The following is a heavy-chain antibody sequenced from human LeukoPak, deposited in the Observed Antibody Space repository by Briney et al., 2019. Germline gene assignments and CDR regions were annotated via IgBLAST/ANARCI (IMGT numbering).Heavy chain of an antibody. CDR3: GKGPVKQGSGSLHYYYYFGMDV. CDR2: ISGSGGST. J-gene: IGHJ6*02. V-gene: IGHV3-23*01. CDR1: GLTFSSYA. Sequence: PGGSLRLSCAASGLTFSSYAMSWVRQAPGKGLEWVSAISGSGGSTYYADSVKGRFTISRDNSKNTLYLQMNSLRAEDTAVYYCGKGPVKQGSGSLHYYYYFGMDVWGQGTTVTVSS. D-gene: IGHD6-19*01.